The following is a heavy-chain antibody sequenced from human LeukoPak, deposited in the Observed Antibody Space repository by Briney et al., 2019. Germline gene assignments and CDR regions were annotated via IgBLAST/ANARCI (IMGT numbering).Heavy chain of an antibody. D-gene: IGHD3-16*02. CDR2: ISAYNGST. V-gene: IGHV1-18*01. CDR3: AREGPYDYVWGSYRYTGSWFDP. Sequence: ASVKVSCKASGYTFTSYGISWVRQAPGQGLEWMGWISAYNGSTNYAQKLLGRVTMTTDTSTSTAYMELRSLRSDDTAVYYCAREGPYDYVWGSYRYTGSWFDPWGQGTLVTVSS. J-gene: IGHJ5*02. CDR1: GYTFTSYG.